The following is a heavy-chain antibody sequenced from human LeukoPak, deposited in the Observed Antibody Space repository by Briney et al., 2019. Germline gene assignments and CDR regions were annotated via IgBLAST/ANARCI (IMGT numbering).Heavy chain of an antibody. Sequence: SETLSLTRTVSGGPISSYYWSWIPHPPGKELEWSGHLSYSGSTNYNPSLKRRLTITVDTSKNQFPLTLRSVTRAHPAVYHLARPSRTGSGCDAFDIWGQGTMVTVSS. V-gene: IGHV4-59*08. D-gene: IGHD3-22*01. CDR1: GGPISSYY. CDR2: LSYSGST. J-gene: IGHJ3*02. CDR3: ARPSRTGSGCDAFDI.